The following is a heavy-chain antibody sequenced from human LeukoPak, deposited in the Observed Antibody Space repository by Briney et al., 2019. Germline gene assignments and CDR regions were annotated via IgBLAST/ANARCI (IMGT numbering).Heavy chain of an antibody. V-gene: IGHV3-48*04. J-gene: IGHJ5*02. CDR2: ISSSSSTI. D-gene: IGHD3-22*01. Sequence: PGGSLRLSCAASGFTFSSYSMNWVRQAPGKGLERVSYISSSSSTIYYSDSVKGRFTISRDNANNSLYLQMNSLRAEDTAVYYCARGPHYYDSSGNNWFDPWGQGTLVTVSS. CDR3: ARGPHYYDSSGNNWFDP. CDR1: GFTFSSYS.